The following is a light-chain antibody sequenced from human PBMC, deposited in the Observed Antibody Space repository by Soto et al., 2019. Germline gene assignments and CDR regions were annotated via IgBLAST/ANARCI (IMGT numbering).Light chain of an antibody. CDR3: CSYAGSSTYV. CDR2: EVN. V-gene: IGLV2-23*02. Sequence: QSALTQPASVSGSPGQSITISCTGTSSEVGYYNLVSWYQHHPGKAPKLIIYEVNKRPSGVSNRFSGSKSGNTASLTISGLQAEDEADYYCCSYAGSSTYVFGTGIKLTVL. CDR1: SSEVGYYNL. J-gene: IGLJ1*01.